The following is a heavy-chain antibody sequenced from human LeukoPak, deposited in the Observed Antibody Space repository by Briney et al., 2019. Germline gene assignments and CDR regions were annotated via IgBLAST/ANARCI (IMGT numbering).Heavy chain of an antibody. D-gene: IGHD2-2*01. Sequence: GGSLRLSCAASGFTFSSYWMSWVRQAPGKGLEWVANIKQDGSEKYYVDSVKGRFTISRDNAKNSLYLQMNSLRAEDTAVYYCASLRLVVVPAARDFDYWGQRTLVTVSS. CDR2: IKQDGSEK. J-gene: IGHJ4*02. CDR1: GFTFSSYW. CDR3: ASLRLVVVPAARDFDY. V-gene: IGHV3-7*01.